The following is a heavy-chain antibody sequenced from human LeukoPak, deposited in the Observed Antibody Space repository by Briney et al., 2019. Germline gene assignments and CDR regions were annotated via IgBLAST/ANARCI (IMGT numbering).Heavy chain of an antibody. Sequence: RGSLRLSWAASGFTLSSYMRNWVRQTPGKGLEWVSSINSGSTYTYYTESVKGRFTVSRDTAKNSLFLQMNSLRAEDTAIYYCARSLTTLTYEGYWGQGTLVTVSS. D-gene: IGHD1-1*01. J-gene: IGHJ4*02. V-gene: IGHV3-21*01. CDR1: GFTLSSYM. CDR2: INSGSTYT. CDR3: ARSLTTLTYEGY.